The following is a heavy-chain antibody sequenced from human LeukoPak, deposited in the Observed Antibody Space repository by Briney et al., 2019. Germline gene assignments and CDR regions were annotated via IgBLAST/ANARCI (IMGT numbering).Heavy chain of an antibody. CDR2: ISHSGTT. V-gene: IGHV4-34*01. D-gene: IGHD4-17*01. CDR1: VGSFSGYY. Sequence: PSETLSLPCAVYVGSFSGYYWGWIRQPPGKGLEWIGEISHSGTTNYNPSLKSRVTMSVDTSKNQFSLKLSSVTAADTAVYYCARDHLYGDYGLDYWGQGTLLTVSS. J-gene: IGHJ4*02. CDR3: ARDHLYGDYGLDY.